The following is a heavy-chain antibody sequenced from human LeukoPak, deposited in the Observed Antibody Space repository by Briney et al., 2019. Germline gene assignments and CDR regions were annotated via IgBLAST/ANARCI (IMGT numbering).Heavy chain of an antibody. V-gene: IGHV4-30-4*07. D-gene: IGHD2-2*02. CDR2: IHDSGST. CDR1: GGSISSGGYS. J-gene: IGHJ4*02. Sequence: PSETLSLTCAVSGGSISSGGYSWSWIRQTPGKGLEWIAYIHDSGSTYYNPSLKSRVSISIDTSKNQFSLKLNSVTAADTAVYYCARDWLSCSSTSCYSFGFDYWGQGTLVTVSS. CDR3: ARDWLSCSSTSCYSFGFDY.